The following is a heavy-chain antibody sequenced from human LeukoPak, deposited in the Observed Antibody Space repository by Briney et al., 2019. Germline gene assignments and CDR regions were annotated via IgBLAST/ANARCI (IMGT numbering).Heavy chain of an antibody. CDR3: AKRGVVIRVILVGFHKEAYYFDS. CDR1: GLTLSNYG. J-gene: IGHJ4*02. V-gene: IGHV3-23*01. CDR2: ISASGGST. Sequence: AGGSLRLSCAVSGLTLSNYGMSWVRQAPGKGRERVAGISASGGSTIYADSVKGRFTISRENPKNTLYLQMNSLRAEDTAVYFCAKRGVVIRVILVGFHKEAYYFDSWGQGALVTVSS. D-gene: IGHD3-22*01.